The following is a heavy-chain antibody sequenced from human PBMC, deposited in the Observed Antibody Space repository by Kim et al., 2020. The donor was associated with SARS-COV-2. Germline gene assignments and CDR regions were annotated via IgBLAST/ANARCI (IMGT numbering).Heavy chain of an antibody. CDR1: GDSVSSNSAA. J-gene: IGHJ5*02. Sequence: SQTLSLTCVISGDSVSSNSAAWNWIRQSPSRGLGWLGRTYYRSKWGYNYAGSVASRVTINPDTSNNQLSLVLTSVTPVDSSVYYCVRRWTKYYDSSSYSNCLHPWGQGTLVTVSS. CDR2: TYYRSKWGY. CDR3: VRRWTKYYDSSSYSNCLHP. V-gene: IGHV6-1*01. D-gene: IGHD3-22*01.